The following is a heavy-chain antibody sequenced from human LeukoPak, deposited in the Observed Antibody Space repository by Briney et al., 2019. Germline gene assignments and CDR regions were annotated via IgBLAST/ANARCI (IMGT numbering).Heavy chain of an antibody. V-gene: IGHV3-66*01. CDR2: MNADGSL. CDR1: GFDVRNNY. Sequence: PGGSLRLSCVASGFDVRNNYMNWVRQAPGKGLEWVSLMNADGSLYDADSVKGRFIISMDYSSNTLFLQMNRLRVEDTAVYYCARAAGYTSGKNFLDPWGQGSLVTVSS. D-gene: IGHD6-19*01. CDR3: ARAAGYTSGKNFLDP. J-gene: IGHJ5*02.